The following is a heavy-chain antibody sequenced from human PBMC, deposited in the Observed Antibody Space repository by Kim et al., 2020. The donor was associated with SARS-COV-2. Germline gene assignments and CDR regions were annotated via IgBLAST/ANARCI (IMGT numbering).Heavy chain of an antibody. V-gene: IGHV1-2*02. CDR2: INPNTSDT. J-gene: IGHJ4*02. CDR1: GYTFTGYY. Sequence: ASVKVSCKASGYTFTGYYMHWVRQAPGQGLEWMGWINPNTSDTHYSQKFEGRVTMTRDTSISTAYLELSRVRSDDTAIYYCTSDGDDGSSYWGQGTLVSVSS. CDR3: TSDGDDGSSY. D-gene: IGHD3-10*01.